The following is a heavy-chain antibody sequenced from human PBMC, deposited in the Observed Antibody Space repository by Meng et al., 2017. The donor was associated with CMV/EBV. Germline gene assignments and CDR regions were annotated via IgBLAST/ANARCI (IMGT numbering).Heavy chain of an antibody. Sequence: SETLSLTCTVSGGSISSSSYYWGWIRQPPGKGLEWIGYIYYSGSTNYNPSLKSRVTISVDTSKNPFSLKLSSVTAADTAVYYCARGGGLTYYYYGMDVWGQGTTVTVSS. V-gene: IGHV4-61*05. D-gene: IGHD3-16*01. CDR1: GGSISSSSYY. CDR2: IYYSGST. CDR3: ARGGGLTYYYYGMDV. J-gene: IGHJ6*02.